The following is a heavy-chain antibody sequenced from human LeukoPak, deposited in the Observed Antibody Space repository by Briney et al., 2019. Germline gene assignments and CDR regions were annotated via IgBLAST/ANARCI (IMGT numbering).Heavy chain of an antibody. D-gene: IGHD2-2*03. Sequence: GGSLRLSCTGSGFTVSSSYMSWVRQTPGKGLEWVSGIYSGGTTYYADSVKGRVTISRDSSKNTLYLQMNSLRAEGTAVYYCARGRRDGYCLGHWGQGTLVTVSS. CDR2: IYSGGTT. CDR3: ARGRRDGYCLGH. J-gene: IGHJ4*02. CDR1: GFTVSSSY. V-gene: IGHV3-66*01.